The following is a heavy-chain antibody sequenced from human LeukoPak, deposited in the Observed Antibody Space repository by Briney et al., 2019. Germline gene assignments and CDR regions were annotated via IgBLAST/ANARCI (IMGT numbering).Heavy chain of an antibody. Sequence: GESLKISCTGSGYTFTNYWIGWVRQMPGKGLEWMGIIYPGDSDTRYSPSFQGQVTISADRSISIAYLQWSSLRASDTAMYFCARVHPAGGSGYGDCWGQGTLVTVSS. CDR1: GYTFTNYW. CDR3: ARVHPAGGSGYGDC. V-gene: IGHV5-51*01. CDR2: IYPGDSDT. D-gene: IGHD3-22*01. J-gene: IGHJ4*02.